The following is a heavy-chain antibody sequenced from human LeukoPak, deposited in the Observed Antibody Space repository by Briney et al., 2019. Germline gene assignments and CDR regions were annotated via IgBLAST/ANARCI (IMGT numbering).Heavy chain of an antibody. J-gene: IGHJ1*01. V-gene: IGHV3-20*04. CDR3: ARARYGDYTSYFQH. CDR1: GFTFDDYG. CDR2: INWNGGST. Sequence: GGSLGLSCAASGFTFDDYGMSWVRQAPGKGLEWVSGINWNGGSTGYADSVKGRFTISRDNAKNSLYLQMNSLRAEDTALYYCARARYGDYTSYFQHWGQGTLVTVSS. D-gene: IGHD4-17*01.